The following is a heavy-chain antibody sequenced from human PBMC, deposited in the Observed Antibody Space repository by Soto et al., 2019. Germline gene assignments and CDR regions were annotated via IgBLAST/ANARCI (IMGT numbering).Heavy chain of an antibody. D-gene: IGHD3-22*01. CDR2: ISGSGGST. CDR3: AKEYDSSVYYPDY. J-gene: IGHJ4*02. Sequence: GRSLRLSCGASGFTFGSYAVTWVRQAPGKGLEWVSVISGSGGSTYFADSVKGRFTISRDNSKNTLYLQMSSLRAEDTALYYCAKEYDSSVYYPDYWGQGTLVTVSS. CDR1: GFTFGSYA. V-gene: IGHV3-23*01.